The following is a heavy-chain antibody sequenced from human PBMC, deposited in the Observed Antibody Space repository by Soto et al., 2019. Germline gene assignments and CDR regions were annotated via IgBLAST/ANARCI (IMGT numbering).Heavy chain of an antibody. D-gene: IGHD3-22*01. CDR1: GFTFSSYS. CDR2: ITGSSSYI. Sequence: EVQLVESGGGLVKPGGSLRLYCAASGFTFSSYSMNWVRQAPGKGVEWVSFITGSSSYIYYADSVKSRFTISRDNAKNSLYLQMNSLRAEDTAVYYCARDVYYYDSSAYWAYWGQGTLVTVSS. CDR3: ARDVYYYDSSAYWAY. J-gene: IGHJ4*02. V-gene: IGHV3-21*02.